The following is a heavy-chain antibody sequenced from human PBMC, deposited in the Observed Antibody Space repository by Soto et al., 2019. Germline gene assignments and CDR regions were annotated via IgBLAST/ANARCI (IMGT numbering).Heavy chain of an antibody. CDR2: ISWNSGTI. Sequence: DVQLVESGGGLVQPGRSLRLSCAASGFTFDDYAMHWVRQAPGKGLEWVSGISWNSGTIGYADSVKGRFTISRDNAKNSLYLQMNSLRAEDTALYYCAKDSGSGRYHYYYGMDVWGHGTTVTVSS. D-gene: IGHD6-19*01. CDR1: GFTFDDYA. J-gene: IGHJ6*02. V-gene: IGHV3-9*01. CDR3: AKDSGSGRYHYYYGMDV.